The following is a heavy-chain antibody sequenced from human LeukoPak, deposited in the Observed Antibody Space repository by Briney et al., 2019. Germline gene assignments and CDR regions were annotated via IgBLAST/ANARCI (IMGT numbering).Heavy chain of an antibody. D-gene: IGHD1-26*01. CDR2: ISNSGGST. CDR3: AQGGGGYRPFDY. Sequence: PGGSLRLSCAASGFTFNIYAMSWVRQAPGKGLEWVSVISNSGGSTYYADSVKGRFTISRDNSKNTLYLQMNSLRAEDTAVYFCAQGGGGYRPFDYWGPGTLVTVSS. CDR1: GFTFNIYA. V-gene: IGHV3-23*01. J-gene: IGHJ4*02.